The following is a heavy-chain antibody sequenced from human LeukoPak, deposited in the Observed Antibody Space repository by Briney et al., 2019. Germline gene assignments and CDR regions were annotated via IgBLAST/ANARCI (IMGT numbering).Heavy chain of an antibody. CDR3: AREWQGGIAAAGTRIEGDY. Sequence: GGSLRLSCAVSGFSFSGYWMTWVRQAPGMGLEWVANIKQDGSEKNYVDSVKGRFTISRDNAENSLFLQMNSLRVEDTAVYYCAREWQGGIAAAGTRIEGDYWGQGTLVAVSS. J-gene: IGHJ4*02. V-gene: IGHV3-7*01. D-gene: IGHD6-13*01. CDR2: IKQDGSEK. CDR1: GFSFSGYW.